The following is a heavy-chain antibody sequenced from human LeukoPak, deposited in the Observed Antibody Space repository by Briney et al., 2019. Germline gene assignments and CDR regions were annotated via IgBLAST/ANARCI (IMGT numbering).Heavy chain of an antibody. CDR3: ARGPGTIFGVVIHFNAFDI. CDR1: GGSISSYY. D-gene: IGHD3-3*01. J-gene: IGHJ3*02. V-gene: IGHV4-4*07. Sequence: SETLSLTCTVSGGSISSYYWSWIRQPAGKGLEWIGRIYTSGSTNYNPSLKSRVTMSVDTSKNQFSLKLSSVTAADTAVYYCARGPGTIFGVVIHFNAFDIWGQGTMVTVSS. CDR2: IYTSGST.